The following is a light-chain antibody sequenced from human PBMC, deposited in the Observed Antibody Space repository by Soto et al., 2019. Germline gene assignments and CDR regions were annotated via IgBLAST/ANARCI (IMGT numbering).Light chain of an antibody. Sequence: ESVLTRSPGTLSLSPAARANLSSLASQTVTSSYLAWCQQKPCQAPRLYIDCASSSATGIPDRVSGSGSGADFTLTISRLEPEDFAVYYCQQRSSWITFGQGTRLEIK. CDR2: CAS. J-gene: IGKJ5*01. V-gene: IGKV3D-20*02. CDR1: QTVTSSY. CDR3: QQRSSWIT.